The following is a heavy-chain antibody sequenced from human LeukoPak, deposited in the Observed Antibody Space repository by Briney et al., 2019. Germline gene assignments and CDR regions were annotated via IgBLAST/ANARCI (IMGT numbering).Heavy chain of an antibody. Sequence: PGRSLRLSCAASGFTFDDYAMHWVRQAPGKGLEWVSGISWNSGSIGYADSVKGRFTISRDNAKNSLSLQMNSLRPEDTALYYCAKDMAPYQPNYSYYYGLDVWGQGTAVTVSS. J-gene: IGHJ6*02. V-gene: IGHV3-9*01. D-gene: IGHD2-2*01. CDR2: ISWNSGSI. CDR1: GFTFDDYA. CDR3: AKDMAPYQPNYSYYYGLDV.